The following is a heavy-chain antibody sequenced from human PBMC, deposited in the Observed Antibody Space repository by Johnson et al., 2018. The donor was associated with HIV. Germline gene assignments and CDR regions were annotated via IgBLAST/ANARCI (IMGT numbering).Heavy chain of an antibody. CDR1: GFTFSDYY. CDR3: AKGEAQEGWIQLGSYAFDF. Sequence: QVQLVESGGGLVKPGGSLRLSCAASGFTFSDYYMSWIRQAPGKGLEWVSYISSSGSTIYYADSVKGRFTISRDNSRNTVYLQMSNLRNEETAVYYCAKGEAQEGWIQLGSYAFDFWGRGTMVTVSS. D-gene: IGHD5-18*01. V-gene: IGHV3-11*04. CDR2: ISSSGSTI. J-gene: IGHJ3*01.